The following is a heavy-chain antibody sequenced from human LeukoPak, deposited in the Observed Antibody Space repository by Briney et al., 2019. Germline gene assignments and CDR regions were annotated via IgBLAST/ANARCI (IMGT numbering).Heavy chain of an antibody. CDR3: ARDLQLADDY. Sequence: ASVKVSCKASGYTFTSYYMHWVRQAPGQGLEWMGIINPSGGSTSYAQKFQGRVTMTRDTSTSTVYMELSRLRSDDTAVYYCARDLQLADDYWGQGTRVTVSS. CDR2: INPSGGST. V-gene: IGHV1-46*01. CDR1: GYTFTSYY. J-gene: IGHJ4*02. D-gene: IGHD6-6*01.